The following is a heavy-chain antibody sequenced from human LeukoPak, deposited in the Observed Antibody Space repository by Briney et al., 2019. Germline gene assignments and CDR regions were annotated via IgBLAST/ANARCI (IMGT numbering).Heavy chain of an antibody. CDR2: INPNSGGS. Sequence: ASVKVSCKTSEYTFNAYYMHWVRQAPGQGLEWMGWINPNSGGSNYAQKFQGRVTMTSDTSINTAYMELSRLISDDTAVYYCAGDGYNSRRFFDYWGQGTLVTVSS. V-gene: IGHV1-2*02. D-gene: IGHD5-24*01. CDR1: EYTFNAYY. J-gene: IGHJ4*02. CDR3: AGDGYNSRRFFDY.